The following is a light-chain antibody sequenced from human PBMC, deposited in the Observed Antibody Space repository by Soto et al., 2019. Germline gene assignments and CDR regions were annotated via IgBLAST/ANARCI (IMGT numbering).Light chain of an antibody. V-gene: IGKV3-20*01. Sequence: EIVLTQSPGTLSLSPGESATLSCRASQRVSRSYLAWYQQKPGQAPRLRIYGASSRATGIPDRLSGSGSGTDFTLTISRLEPEDFAVYYCQQYGSSPPFTFGPGTKGAIQ. CDR3: QQYGSSPPFT. CDR2: GAS. J-gene: IGKJ3*01. CDR1: QRVSRSY.